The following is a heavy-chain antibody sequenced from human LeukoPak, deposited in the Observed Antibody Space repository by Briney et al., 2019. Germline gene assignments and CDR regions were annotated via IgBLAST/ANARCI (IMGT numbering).Heavy chain of an antibody. J-gene: IGHJ4*02. Sequence: LETLSLTCTVSGGSISSFYWSWIRQPPGKGLEWIGYIYTSGSTNYNPSLKSRVTISVDTSKNQFSLKLSSVTAADTAVYYCAVGSGYYFDYWGQGTLVTVSS. CDR3: AVGSGYYFDY. D-gene: IGHD3-22*01. CDR2: IYTSGST. V-gene: IGHV4-4*09. CDR1: GGSISSFY.